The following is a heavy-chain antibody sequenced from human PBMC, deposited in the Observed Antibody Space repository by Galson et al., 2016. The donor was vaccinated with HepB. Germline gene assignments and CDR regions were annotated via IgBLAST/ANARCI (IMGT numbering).Heavy chain of an antibody. CDR1: GGSFRTYV. V-gene: IGHV1-69*01. J-gene: IGHJ4*02. D-gene: IGHD3-22*01. Sequence: SCKASGGSFRTYVLNWVRRAPGQGLQWVGGIIPMFGTPNYARKFQGRVTITADESTSTAYLDLGGLRSDDTAVYYCASHTRGQYDTGRYEFNFWGQRTLLIVSS. CDR2: IIPMFGTP. CDR3: ASHTRGQYDTGRYEFNF.